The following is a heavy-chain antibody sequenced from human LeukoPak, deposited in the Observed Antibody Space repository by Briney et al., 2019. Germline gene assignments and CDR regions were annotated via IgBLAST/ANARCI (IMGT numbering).Heavy chain of an antibody. CDR3: ARGNSRASFDY. CDR2: IGTAGDT. V-gene: IGHV3-13*01. CDR1: GFTFSSYD. Sequence: GGSLRLSCAASGFTFSSYDMHWVRQATGKGLEWVSAIGTAGDTYYQGSVKGRFTISRENAKNSLYLQMDSLRGGDTAVYYCARGNSRASFDYWGQGTLVTVSS. D-gene: IGHD1-7*01. J-gene: IGHJ4*02.